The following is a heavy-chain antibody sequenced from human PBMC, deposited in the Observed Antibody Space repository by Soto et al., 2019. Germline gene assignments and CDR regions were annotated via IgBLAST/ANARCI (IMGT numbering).Heavy chain of an antibody. Sequence: QVQLQESGPGLVKPSETLSLTCTVSGGSVSSGSYYWSWIRQPPGKGLEWIGYIYYSGSTNYNPSLKSRVTISVDTSKNQFSLKLGSVTAADTAVYYCARDRATVATSYYYGMDVCGQGPTVTVSS. CDR1: GGSVSSGSYY. J-gene: IGHJ6*02. D-gene: IGHD4-17*01. CDR2: IYYSGST. V-gene: IGHV4-61*01. CDR3: ARDRATVATSYYYGMDV.